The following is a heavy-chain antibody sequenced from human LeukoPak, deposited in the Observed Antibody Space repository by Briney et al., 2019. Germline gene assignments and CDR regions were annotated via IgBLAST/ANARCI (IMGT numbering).Heavy chain of an antibody. CDR3: ARLLGSSGYAGDWYFDL. CDR2: IYTNGTV. J-gene: IGHJ2*01. CDR1: GASVTSYY. D-gene: IGHD3-22*01. Sequence: PSETLSLTCSVSGASVTSYYWTWIRQPVAKGLEWFGRIYTNGTVNYNPSLKNRVTMSREMSKNQFSLKLTSVTAADTAVYYCARLLGSSGYAGDWYFDLWGRGILVTVSS. V-gene: IGHV4-4*07.